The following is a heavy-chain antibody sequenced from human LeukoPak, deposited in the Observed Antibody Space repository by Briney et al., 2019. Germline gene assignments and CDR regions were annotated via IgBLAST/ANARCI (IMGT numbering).Heavy chain of an antibody. Sequence: GGSLRLSCAASGFTFSSYAMSWVRQAPRMGLEWVSAISGSGGSTYYADSVKGRFTISRDNSKNTPYLQMNSLRAEDTAVYYCAKGPVVVITIADYWGQGTLVTVSS. CDR1: GFTFSSYA. J-gene: IGHJ4*02. D-gene: IGHD3-22*01. CDR2: ISGSGGST. CDR3: AKGPVVVITIADY. V-gene: IGHV3-23*01.